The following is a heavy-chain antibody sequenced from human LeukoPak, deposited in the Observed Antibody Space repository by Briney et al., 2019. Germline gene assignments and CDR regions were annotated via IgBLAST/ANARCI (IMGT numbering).Heavy chain of an antibody. V-gene: IGHV3-74*01. Sequence: GRSLRLSCAASGLTFSRYCMHCVRQAPWRGLVWVSRINSDGSSTGYADSAKGRFTVSRDNAKHTLYLQMNRLRAKDTAVYYCARDLRSSGSGFDYWGQGTLVTVSS. CDR1: GLTFSRYC. CDR3: ARDLRSSGSGFDY. J-gene: IGHJ4*02. CDR2: INSDGSST. D-gene: IGHD6-19*01.